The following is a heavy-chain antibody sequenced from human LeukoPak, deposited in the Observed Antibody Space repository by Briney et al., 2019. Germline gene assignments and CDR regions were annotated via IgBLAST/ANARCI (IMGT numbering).Heavy chain of an antibody. CDR1: GYIFSNFD. Sequence: ASVKVSCKASGYIFSNFDINWVRQATGQGLEWMGWINPNSGNTGYAQKFQGRLSITGDTSINTAYMELNSLRSDDTAVYYCARAIRRMDRGIIVYSWFDPWGQGTLVTVSS. J-gene: IGHJ5*02. D-gene: IGHD3-10*01. CDR3: ARAIRRMDRGIIVYSWFDP. CDR2: INPNSGNT. V-gene: IGHV1-8*03.